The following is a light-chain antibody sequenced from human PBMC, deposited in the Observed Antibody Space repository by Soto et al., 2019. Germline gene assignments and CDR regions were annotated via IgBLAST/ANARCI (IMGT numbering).Light chain of an antibody. CDR2: GAS. V-gene: IGKV3-20*01. CDR1: QIISSSY. Sequence: EIVLTQSPGTLSLSPGEGATLSCRTSQIISSSYLSWFPQRPGQAPRGLIDGASNRASGIPDRFSGSGSGKDFTLNISILEPEDFAVYDCQYYGRSPPYTLGQGIQLDIK. CDR3: QYYGRSPPYT. J-gene: IGKJ2*01.